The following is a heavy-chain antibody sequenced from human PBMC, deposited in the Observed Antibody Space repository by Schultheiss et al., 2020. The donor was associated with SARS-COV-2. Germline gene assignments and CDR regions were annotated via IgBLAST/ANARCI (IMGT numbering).Heavy chain of an antibody. Sequence: SQTLSLTCAISGDSVSNKNVAWSWIRQSPSRGLEWLGRTYYTSKWHNHYSASVKSRITINADTSKNQFSLQLNSVTPEDTAVYYCARVPHGASDDIDHWGQGTLVTVAS. CDR1: GDSVSNKNVA. CDR3: ARVPHGASDDIDH. D-gene: IGHD4-17*01. V-gene: IGHV6-1*01. CDR2: TYYTSKWHN. J-gene: IGHJ4*02.